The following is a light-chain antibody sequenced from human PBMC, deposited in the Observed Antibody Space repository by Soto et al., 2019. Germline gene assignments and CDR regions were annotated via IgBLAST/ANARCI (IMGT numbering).Light chain of an antibody. CDR1: QSISTW. J-gene: IGKJ1*01. V-gene: IGKV1-5*01. Sequence: DIQVTQSPSTLSASVGDRVTITCRASQSISTWLAWYQQKPGKVPKVLIYDTSSLESGVPSRFSGSGSGTEFTLTISSLQPEDFATYYCQQSYNNPRTFGQGTKVDIK. CDR3: QQSYNNPRT. CDR2: DTS.